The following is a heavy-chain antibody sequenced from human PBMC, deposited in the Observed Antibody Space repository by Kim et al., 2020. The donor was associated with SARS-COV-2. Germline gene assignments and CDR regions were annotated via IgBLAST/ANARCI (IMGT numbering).Heavy chain of an antibody. V-gene: IGHV3-13*01. CDR2: GDT. Sequence: GDTYYPGSVKGRFTISRENAKNSLYLQMNSLRAGDTAVYYCARGENGMDVWGQGTTVTVSS. CDR3: ARGENGMDV. J-gene: IGHJ6*02.